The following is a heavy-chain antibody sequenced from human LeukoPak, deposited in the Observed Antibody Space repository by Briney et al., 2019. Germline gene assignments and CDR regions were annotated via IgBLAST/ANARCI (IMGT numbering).Heavy chain of an antibody. D-gene: IGHD5-24*01. CDR2: ISTYTGNT. V-gene: IGHV1-18*01. Sequence: GASVKVSCKASGYTFTSYDISWVRQAPGQGLEWMGRISTYTGNTNYAQNVQGRLTMTTDTSTTTVYMELRRLRSDDTAVYYCATLVDPPYYFAYWGQGTLVAVPS. CDR1: GYTFTSYD. J-gene: IGHJ4*02. CDR3: ATLVDPPYYFAY.